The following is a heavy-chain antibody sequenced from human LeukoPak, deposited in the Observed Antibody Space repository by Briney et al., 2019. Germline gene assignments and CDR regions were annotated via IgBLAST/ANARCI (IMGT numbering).Heavy chain of an antibody. CDR2: IYYNGIT. CDR1: GGSISIYY. Sequence: SETLSLTCTVYGGSISIYYWSWIRQPPGKGLEWIGYIYYNGITNYSPSLKSRVTISVDTSKNQFSLKLSSVTAADTAVYYCARRRGYLDAFDIWGQGTMVTVSS. CDR3: ARRRGYLDAFDI. D-gene: IGHD2-15*01. J-gene: IGHJ3*02. V-gene: IGHV4-59*08.